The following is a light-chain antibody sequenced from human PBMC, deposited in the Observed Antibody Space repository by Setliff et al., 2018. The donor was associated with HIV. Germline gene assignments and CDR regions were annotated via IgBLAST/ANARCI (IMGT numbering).Light chain of an antibody. CDR3: CSYAGSDNFYV. Sequence: QSVLTQPASVSGSPGQSITISCTGTSSDVGSYNLVSWYRQRPGKAPKLMIYDVSKRPSGVPDRFSGSKSGNTASLTISGLQPEDEADYYCCSYAGSDNFYVFGSGTKVTVL. V-gene: IGLV2-23*02. J-gene: IGLJ1*01. CDR2: DVS. CDR1: SSDVGSYNL.